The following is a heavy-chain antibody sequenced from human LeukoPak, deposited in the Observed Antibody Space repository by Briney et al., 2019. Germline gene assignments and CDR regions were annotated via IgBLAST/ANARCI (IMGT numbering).Heavy chain of an antibody. Sequence: KPSETLSLTCAVYGGSFSGYYWSWIRQPPGKGLEWIGEINHSGSTNYNPSHKSRVTISVDTSKNQFSLKLSSVTAADTAVYYCARFYTAVDYWGQGTLVTVSS. CDR2: INHSGST. CDR1: GGSFSGYY. D-gene: IGHD2-2*02. J-gene: IGHJ4*02. CDR3: ARFYTAVDY. V-gene: IGHV4-34*01.